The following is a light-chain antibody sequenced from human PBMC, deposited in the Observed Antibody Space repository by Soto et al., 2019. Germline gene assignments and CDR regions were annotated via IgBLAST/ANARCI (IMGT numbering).Light chain of an antibody. CDR3: VQDLQIRVE. V-gene: IGKV2-28*01. Sequence: DSVMTHSPLSLSFTPGEPASISCRSSQSLLHSNGYNYVDWYLQRPGQSPQLLTYLGSHRASGVPDRFSGSGSCTDFTPKISGVEAEDVGVSYCVQDLQIRVEFGQGTKV. J-gene: IGKJ1*01. CDR2: LGS. CDR1: QSLLHSNGYNY.